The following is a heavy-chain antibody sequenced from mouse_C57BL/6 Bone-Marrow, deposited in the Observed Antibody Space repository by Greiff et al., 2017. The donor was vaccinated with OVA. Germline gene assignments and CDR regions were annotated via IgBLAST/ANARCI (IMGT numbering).Heavy chain of an antibody. Sequence: QVQLQQSGAELARPGASVKLSCKASGYTFTSYGISWVKQRTGQGLEWIGEIYPRSGNTYYNEKFKGKATLTADKSSSTAYMELRSLTSEDSAVYFCARVTTVVATNYWYFDDWGTGTTVTVSS. CDR1: GYTFTSYG. J-gene: IGHJ1*03. CDR3: ARVTTVVATNYWYFDD. CDR2: IYPRSGNT. D-gene: IGHD1-1*01. V-gene: IGHV1-81*01.